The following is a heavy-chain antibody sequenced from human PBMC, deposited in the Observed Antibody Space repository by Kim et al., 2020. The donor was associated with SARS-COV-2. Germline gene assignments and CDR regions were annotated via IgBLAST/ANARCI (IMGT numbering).Heavy chain of an antibody. D-gene: IGHD3-22*01. CDR1: GFTFDDYT. CDR3: AKDSTYYYDDQDYGMDV. J-gene: IGHJ6*02. V-gene: IGHV3-43*01. Sequence: GGSLRLSCAASGFTFDDYTMHWVRQAPGKGLEWVSLISWDGGSTYYADSVKGRFTISRDNSKNSLYLQMNSLRTEDTALYYCAKDSTYYYDDQDYGMDVWGQGTTVTVSS. CDR2: ISWDGGST.